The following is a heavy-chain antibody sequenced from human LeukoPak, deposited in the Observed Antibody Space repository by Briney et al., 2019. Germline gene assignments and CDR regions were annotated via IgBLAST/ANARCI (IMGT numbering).Heavy chain of an antibody. CDR1: GGSISSGGYY. CDR3: ARVGRSSWYSPYYYYMDV. Sequence: PSETLSLTCTVSGGSISSGGYYWSWIRQHPGKGLEWIGYIYYSGSTYYNPSLKSRVTISVDTSKNQFSLKLSSVTAADTAVYYCARVGRSSWYSPYYYYMDVWGKGTTVTVSS. D-gene: IGHD6-13*01. J-gene: IGHJ6*03. V-gene: IGHV4-31*03. CDR2: IYYSGST.